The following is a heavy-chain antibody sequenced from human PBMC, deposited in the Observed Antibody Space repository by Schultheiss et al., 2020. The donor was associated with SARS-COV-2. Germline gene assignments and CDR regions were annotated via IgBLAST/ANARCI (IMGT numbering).Heavy chain of an antibody. V-gene: IGHV3-23*01. J-gene: IGHJ4*02. CDR1: GFAFSSYA. CDR3: AKDNGWEQWLPPFDY. D-gene: IGHD6-19*01. CDR2: ISGSGGVT. Sequence: GGSLRLSCAASGFAFSSYAMTWVRQTPGKGLEWVSGISGSGGVTYYADSVQGHFIISRDNSKNTLYLQMNSLRAEDTAVYYCAKDNGWEQWLPPFDYWGQGTLVTVSS.